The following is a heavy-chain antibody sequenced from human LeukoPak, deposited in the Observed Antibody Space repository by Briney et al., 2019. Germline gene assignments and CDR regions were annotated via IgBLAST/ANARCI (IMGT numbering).Heavy chain of an antibody. V-gene: IGHV4-61*02. CDR2: IYTSGST. Sequence: PSQTLSLTCTVSGGSISSGSYYWSWIRQPAGKGLEWIGRIYTSGSTNYNPSLKSRVTISVDTSKNQFSLKLSSVTAADTAVYYCAREDYGDYDFPYYYYMDVWGKGTTVTVSS. CDR1: GGSISSGSYY. D-gene: IGHD4-17*01. J-gene: IGHJ6*03. CDR3: AREDYGDYDFPYYYYMDV.